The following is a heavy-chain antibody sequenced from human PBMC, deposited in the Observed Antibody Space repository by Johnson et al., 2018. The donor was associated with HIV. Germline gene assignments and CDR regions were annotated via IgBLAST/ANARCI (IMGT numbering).Heavy chain of an antibody. V-gene: IGHV3-30*18. J-gene: IGHJ3*02. D-gene: IGHD3-16*01. CDR3: AKGLGGAFDI. Sequence: QVQLVESGGGLIQPGGSLRLSCAASGFTVSSNYMSWVRQAPGKGLEWVAIISYDGNNKYYADSVKGRFTISRDNSKNTLYLQMNSLRAEDTAVYYCAKGLGGAFDIWGQGTMVTVSS. CDR2: ISYDGNNK. CDR1: GFTVSSNY.